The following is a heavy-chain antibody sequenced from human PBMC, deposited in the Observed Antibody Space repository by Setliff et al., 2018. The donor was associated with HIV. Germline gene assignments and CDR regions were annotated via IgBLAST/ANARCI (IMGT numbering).Heavy chain of an antibody. D-gene: IGHD6-19*01. V-gene: IGHV1-69*13. CDR2: IIPIFGTR. CDR3: ARAGYSSGWYSA. Sequence: ASVKVSCKASGYTFSTYGISWVRQAPGQGLEWIGGIIPIFGTRNYAQKFQGRVTITADESTTTAYMELSSLRSEDTAVYYCARAGYSSGWYSAWGQGTLVTVSS. CDR1: GYTFSTYG. J-gene: IGHJ5*02.